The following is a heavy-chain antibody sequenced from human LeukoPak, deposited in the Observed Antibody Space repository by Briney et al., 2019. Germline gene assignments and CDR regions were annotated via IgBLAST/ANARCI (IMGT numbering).Heavy chain of an antibody. V-gene: IGHV3-48*02. CDR1: GFTFSGHW. J-gene: IGHJ4*02. CDR2: ISGSTSTI. Sequence: GGSLRLSCAASGFTFSGHWMSWVRQAPGKGLEWVSFISGSTSTIYYADSVKGRFTISRDNAKNSLYLQMNSLRDEDTAVYFCARDSYGDYYFDYWGQGSLVTVSS. D-gene: IGHD4-17*01. CDR3: ARDSYGDYYFDY.